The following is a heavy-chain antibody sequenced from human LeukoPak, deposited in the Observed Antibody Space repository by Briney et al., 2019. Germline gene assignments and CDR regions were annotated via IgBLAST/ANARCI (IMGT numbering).Heavy chain of an antibody. CDR1: GGSISSYY. D-gene: IGHD1-26*01. V-gene: IGHV4-59*01. CDR2: IYYSGST. Sequence: PSGTLSLTCTVSGGSISSYYWSWIRQPPGKGLEWIGYIYYSGSTNYNPSLKSRVTISVDTSKNQFSLKLSSVTAADTAVYYCARLVPELVGATTAFDIWGQGTMVTVSS. J-gene: IGHJ3*02. CDR3: ARLVPELVGATTAFDI.